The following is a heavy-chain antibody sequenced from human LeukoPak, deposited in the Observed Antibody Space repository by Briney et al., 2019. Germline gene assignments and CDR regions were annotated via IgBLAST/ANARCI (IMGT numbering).Heavy chain of an antibody. CDR1: GFSFSDYV. Sequence: TGGSLRLSCAAAGFSFSDYVMSWVRQAPGKGLEWVSAITGSGATTYYADSVEGRFTISRDNSRNTLFPQMNGLRAEHTAVYYCAFRLRDYVWGSYSDWGQGTLVSVPS. V-gene: IGHV3-23*01. CDR3: AFRLRDYVWGSYSD. CDR2: ITGSGATT. J-gene: IGHJ4*02. D-gene: IGHD3-16*01.